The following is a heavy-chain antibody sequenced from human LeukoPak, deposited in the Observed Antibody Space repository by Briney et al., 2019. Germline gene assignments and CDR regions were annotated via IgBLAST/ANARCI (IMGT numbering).Heavy chain of an antibody. CDR2: IIPIFGTA. CDR1: GGTFSSYA. CDR3: AREGTEYYFDY. V-gene: IGHV1-69*05. J-gene: IGHJ4*02. Sequence: ASVKVSCKASGGTFSSYAISWVRQAPGQGLEWMGMIIPIFGTANYAQKFQGRVTITTDGSTSTAYMELSSLRSEDTAVYYCAREGTEYYFDYWGQGTLLTVSS. D-gene: IGHD1-1*01.